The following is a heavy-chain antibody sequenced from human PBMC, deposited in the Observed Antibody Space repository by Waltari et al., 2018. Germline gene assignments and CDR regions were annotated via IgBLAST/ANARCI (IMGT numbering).Heavy chain of an antibody. J-gene: IGHJ4*02. Sequence: QVQLQESGPGLVKPSQTLSLTCTVSGGSISSGGYYWRWIRQHPGKGLEWIGYIYYSGSTYYNPSLKSRVTISVDTSKNQFSLKLSSVTAADTAVYYCARAEGGIAAAGTNFDYWGQGTLVTVSS. CDR1: GGSISSGGYY. D-gene: IGHD6-13*01. CDR2: IYYSGST. V-gene: IGHV4-31*03. CDR3: ARAEGGIAAAGTNFDY.